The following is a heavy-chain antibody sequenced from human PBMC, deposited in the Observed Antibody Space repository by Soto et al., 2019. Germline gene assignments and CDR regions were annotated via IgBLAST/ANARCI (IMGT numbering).Heavy chain of an antibody. V-gene: IGHV3-9*01. CDR1: GFTFDDYA. D-gene: IGHD4-17*01. CDR3: ASVGDYVGGLDY. J-gene: IGHJ4*02. CDR2: ISWNSGSI. Sequence: DVQLVESGGGLVQPGRSLRLSCAASGFTFDDYAMHWVRQAPGKGLEWVSGISWNSGSIGYADSVKGRFTISRDNAKNSLYLQMNSLRAEDTALYYCASVGDYVGGLDYWGQGTLVTVSS.